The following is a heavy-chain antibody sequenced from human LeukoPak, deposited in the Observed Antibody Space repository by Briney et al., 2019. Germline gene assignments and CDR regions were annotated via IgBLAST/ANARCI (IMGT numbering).Heavy chain of an antibody. CDR2: ISGDSSTI. CDR3: ARPVGNHFDY. V-gene: IGHV3-48*02. Sequence: GGSLRLSCAASGFTFSIYSLNWVRQAPGKGLEWVSYISGDSSTIYYADSVKGRFTISRDNVKNLLYLQMNSLRDEDTAVYYCARPVGNHFDYWGQGTLVTVS. CDR1: GFTFSIYS. J-gene: IGHJ4*02. D-gene: IGHD1-26*01.